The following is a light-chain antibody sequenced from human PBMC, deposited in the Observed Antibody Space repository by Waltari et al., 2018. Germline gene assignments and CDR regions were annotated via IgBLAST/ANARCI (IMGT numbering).Light chain of an antibody. J-gene: IGLJ1*01. CDR2: DVS. CDR1: SSDVGGYSF. V-gene: IGLV2-11*01. Sequence: QSALTQPRSVSGSPGQSVTISCTGTSSDVGGYSFVSWYQQHPGKAPKLMIYDVSKRPSGVPDRFSGSKSGNTASLTISGLQAEDEADYHCCSYAGDSYVFGTGTTVTVL. CDR3: CSYAGDSYV.